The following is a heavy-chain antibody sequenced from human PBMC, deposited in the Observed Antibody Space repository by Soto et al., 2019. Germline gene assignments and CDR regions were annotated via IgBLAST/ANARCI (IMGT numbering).Heavy chain of an antibody. CDR2: VYYSGSS. CDR3: ARMSYFYDKWYFDL. D-gene: IGHD3-22*01. J-gene: IGHJ2*01. Sequence: QLQESGPGLVKPSQTLSLTCSVSGGSINNNDYYWSWIRQTPGKVLEWIGYVYYSGSSDYIPSLQSRLSMSIDKSKNQFHLKLNSVTAADTATYYCARMSYFYDKWYFDLWGRGTLVTVSS. CDR1: GGSINNNDYY. V-gene: IGHV4-30-4*01.